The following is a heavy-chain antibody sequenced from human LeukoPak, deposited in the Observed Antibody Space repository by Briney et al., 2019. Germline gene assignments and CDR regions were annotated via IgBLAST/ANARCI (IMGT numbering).Heavy chain of an antibody. D-gene: IGHD6-19*01. CDR2: IYSGGST. Sequence: GGSLRLSCAASRFTVSSNYMSWVRQAPGKGLEWVSVIYSGGSTYYADSVKGRFTISRDNSKNTLYLQMNSLRAEDTAVYYCARRSSGWSNKHFDYWGQGTLVTVSS. CDR3: ARRSSGWSNKHFDY. V-gene: IGHV3-53*01. J-gene: IGHJ4*02. CDR1: RFTVSSNY.